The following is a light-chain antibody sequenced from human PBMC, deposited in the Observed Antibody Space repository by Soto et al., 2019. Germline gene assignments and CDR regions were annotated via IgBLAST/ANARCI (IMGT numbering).Light chain of an antibody. CDR3: QQYNNWPRT. V-gene: IGKV3-15*01. J-gene: IGKJ1*01. CDR2: GAS. CDR1: QSINTY. Sequence: ENVLTQSPATLSLSPGEGATLSCRASQSINTYLAWYQQIPGQTPRLLIYGASSRATGIPARFSGSGSGTEFTLTISSLQSEDFAVYYCQQYNNWPRTFGQGTKVDIK.